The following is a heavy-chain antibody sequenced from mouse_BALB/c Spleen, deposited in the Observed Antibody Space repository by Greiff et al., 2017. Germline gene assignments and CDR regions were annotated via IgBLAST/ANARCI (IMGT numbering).Heavy chain of an antibody. CDR3: VRGDYYRYDFDY. Sequence: EVKLMESGGGLVQPKGSLKLSCAASGFTFNTYAMNWVRQAPGKGLEWVARIRSKSNNYATYYADSVKDRFTISRDDSQSMLYLQMNNLKTEDTAMYYCVRGDYYRYDFDYWGQGTTLTVSS. CDR2: IRSKSNNYAT. CDR1: GFTFNTYA. D-gene: IGHD2-14*01. V-gene: IGHV10-1*02. J-gene: IGHJ2*01.